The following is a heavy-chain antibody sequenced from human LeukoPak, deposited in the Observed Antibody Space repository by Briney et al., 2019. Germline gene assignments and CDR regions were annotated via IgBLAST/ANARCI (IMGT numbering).Heavy chain of an antibody. J-gene: IGHJ5*02. D-gene: IGHD1-1*01. CDR3: AKAENDRGLDP. CDR2: ISGSGGST. V-gene: IGHV3-23*01. Sequence: GGSLRLSCAASGLTFSSYWMSWLRQAPGKGLEWVSAISGSGGSTYYADSVKGRFTISRDNSKNTLYLQMNSLRAEDTAVYYCAKAENDRGLDPWGQGTLVTVSS. CDR1: GLTFSSYW.